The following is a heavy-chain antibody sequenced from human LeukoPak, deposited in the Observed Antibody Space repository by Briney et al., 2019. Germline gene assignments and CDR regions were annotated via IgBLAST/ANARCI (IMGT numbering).Heavy chain of an antibody. CDR3: ARRWLVRGRWFDP. CDR1: GGSFSGYY. J-gene: IGHJ5*02. CDR2: INHSGST. V-gene: IGHV4-34*01. Sequence: PSETLSLTCAVYGGSFSGYYWSWIRQPPGKGLEWIGEINHSGSTNYNPSLKSRVTISVDASKNQFSLKLSSVTAADTAVYYCARRWLVRGRWFDPWGQGTLVTVSS. D-gene: IGHD6-19*01.